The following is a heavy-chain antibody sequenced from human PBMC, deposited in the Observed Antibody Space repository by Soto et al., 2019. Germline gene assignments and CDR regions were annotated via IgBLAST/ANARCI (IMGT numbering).Heavy chain of an antibody. Sequence: SETLSLTCTVSGGSISSGDYYWSWIRQPPGKGLEWIGYIYYSGSTYYNPSLKSRVTISVDTSKNQFSLKLSSVTAADTAVYYCARGLECSGGRCYHHFGYWGQGTLVTVSS. V-gene: IGHV4-30-4*01. CDR1: GGSISSGDYY. J-gene: IGHJ4*02. CDR3: ARGLECSGGRCYHHFGY. CDR2: IYYSGST. D-gene: IGHD2-15*01.